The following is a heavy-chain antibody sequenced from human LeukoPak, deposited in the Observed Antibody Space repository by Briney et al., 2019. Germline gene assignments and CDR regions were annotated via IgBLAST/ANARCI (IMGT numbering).Heavy chain of an antibody. CDR1: GGSFSGYY. Sequence: PSETLSLTCAVYGGSFSGYYWSWIRQPPGKGLEWIGEINHSGSTNYNPSLKSRVTISVDTSKNQFSLKLSSVTAADTAVYYCARGYCTNGVCYTSNYFDYWGQGTLVTVSS. CDR3: ARGYCTNGVCYTSNYFDY. J-gene: IGHJ4*02. CDR2: INHSGST. V-gene: IGHV4-34*01. D-gene: IGHD2-8*01.